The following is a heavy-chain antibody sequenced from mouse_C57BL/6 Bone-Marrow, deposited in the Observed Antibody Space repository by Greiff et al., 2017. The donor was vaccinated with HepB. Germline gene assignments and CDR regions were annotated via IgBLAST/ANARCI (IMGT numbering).Heavy chain of an antibody. J-gene: IGHJ2*01. CDR1: GFTFTDYY. V-gene: IGHV7-3*01. Sequence: EVQVVESGGGLVQPGGSLSLSCAASGFTFTDYYMSWVRQPPGKALEWLGFIRNKANGYTTEYSASVKGRFTISRDNSQSILYLQMNALRAEDSATYYCARYRTPGFDYWGQGTTLTVSS. CDR2: IRNKANGYTT. CDR3: ARYRTPGFDY.